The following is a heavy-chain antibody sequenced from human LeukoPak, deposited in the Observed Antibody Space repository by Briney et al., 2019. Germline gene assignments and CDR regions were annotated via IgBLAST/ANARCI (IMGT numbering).Heavy chain of an antibody. CDR1: GFTVSSYH. D-gene: IGHD6-19*01. V-gene: IGHV3-23*01. CDR2: ISVSVGST. CDR3: AKAYTSDWYYFDY. Sequence: GGSLRLSCAASGFTVSSYHMSWVRQAPGKGLEWVSAISVSVGSTFYADSVKGRFTISRDNSKNTLYLLLNSLRAEDTAVYYCAKAYTSDWYYFDYWGQGTLVTVPS. J-gene: IGHJ4*02.